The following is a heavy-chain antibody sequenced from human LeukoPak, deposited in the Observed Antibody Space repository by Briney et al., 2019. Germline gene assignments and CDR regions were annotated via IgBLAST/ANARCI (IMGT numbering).Heavy chain of an antibody. V-gene: IGHV3-23*01. CDR3: ARVSSSWLIDY. Sequence: GGSLRLSCAASGFTFNNFAMSWVRQAPGKGLEWVSAISGSGGSTYYADSVKGRFTISRENAKNSLYLQMNSLRAGDTAVYYCARVSSSWLIDYWGQGTLVTVSS. CDR2: ISGSGGST. CDR1: GFTFNNFA. D-gene: IGHD6-13*01. J-gene: IGHJ4*02.